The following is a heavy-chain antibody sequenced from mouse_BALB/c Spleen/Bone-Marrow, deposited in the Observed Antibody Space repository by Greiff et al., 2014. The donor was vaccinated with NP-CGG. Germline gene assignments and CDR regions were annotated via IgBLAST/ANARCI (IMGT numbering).Heavy chain of an antibody. Sequence: EVKLVESGGGLVKPGGSLKLSCAASGFTFSDYYMYWVRQTPEKRLEWVATISDGGGYTYYPDSVWGRSTISRDNAKNNLYLQMSSLKSEDTAMYYCARSGERFGTMDYWGQGTSVTVFS. V-gene: IGHV5-4*02. CDR2: ISDGGGYT. CDR1: GFTFSDYY. J-gene: IGHJ4*01. D-gene: IGHD3-1*01. CDR3: ARSGERFGTMDY.